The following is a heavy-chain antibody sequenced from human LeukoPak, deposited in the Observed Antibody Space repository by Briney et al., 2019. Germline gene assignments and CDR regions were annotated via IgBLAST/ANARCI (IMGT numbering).Heavy chain of an antibody. J-gene: IGHJ6*03. CDR2: IDYSGST. CDR3: ARQGPHHYYYYMDV. V-gene: IGHV4-61*07. Sequence: IGYIDYSGSTNYTPSLKSRVTISVDTSKNQFSLKLSSVTAADTAVYYCARQGPHHYYYYMDVWGKGTTVTVSS.